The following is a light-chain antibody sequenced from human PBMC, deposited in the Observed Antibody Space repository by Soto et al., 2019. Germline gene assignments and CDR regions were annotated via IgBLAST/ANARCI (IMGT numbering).Light chain of an antibody. Sequence: DIQMTQSPSTLSASVGDRVTITCRASQSIRSWLAWYQQKPGKAPKLLIYKASSLESGVPSRFSGSGSGTDLTLTISSLQPDDFATYYCQQYNTYPVTFGQGTKLEIK. J-gene: IGKJ2*01. CDR3: QQYNTYPVT. CDR2: KAS. V-gene: IGKV1-5*03. CDR1: QSIRSW.